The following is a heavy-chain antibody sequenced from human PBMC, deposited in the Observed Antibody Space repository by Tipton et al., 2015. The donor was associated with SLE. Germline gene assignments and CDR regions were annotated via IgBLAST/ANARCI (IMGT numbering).Heavy chain of an antibody. CDR2: IKLNDGST. CDR1: GGTFGFYA. CDR3: TRDKDVSSWNNWLDP. D-gene: IGHD3-22*01. Sequence: QSGAEVKKPGSSVKVSCKASGGTFGFYAISWVRQAPGQGLEWMGMIKLNDGSTRYGQKFQGRFTMTRDTSTTTAYMQVSSLTSEDTAVYYCTRDKDVSSWNNWLDPWGQGTLVTVSS. V-gene: IGHV1-69*04. J-gene: IGHJ5*02.